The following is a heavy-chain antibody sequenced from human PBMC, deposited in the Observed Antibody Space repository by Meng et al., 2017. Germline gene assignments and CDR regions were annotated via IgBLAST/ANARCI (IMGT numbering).Heavy chain of an antibody. Sequence: GASLKISCAASGFTVSSNYMSWVRQAPGKGLEWVSVIYSGGSTYYADSVKGRFTISRHNSKNTLYLQMNSLRAEDTAVYYCARDGDNSNDLPKYWGQGTLVTVSS. CDR3: ARDGDNSNDLPKY. D-gene: IGHD4-11*01. V-gene: IGHV3-53*04. J-gene: IGHJ4*02. CDR1: GFTVSSNY. CDR2: IYSGGST.